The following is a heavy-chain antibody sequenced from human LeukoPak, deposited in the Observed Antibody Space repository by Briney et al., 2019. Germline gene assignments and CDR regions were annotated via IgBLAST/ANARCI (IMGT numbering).Heavy chain of an antibody. CDR2: ISRSSSDI. CDR1: GFSFSSYS. Sequence: GSLRLSCAASGFSFSSYSMSWVRQAPGKGLEWVSFISRSSSDIYHADSVKGRFTISRDNAKNSLYLQMNSLRAEDTAVYYCARDLPAAVDWGQGTLVTVSS. J-gene: IGHJ4*02. D-gene: IGHD2-2*01. CDR3: ARDLPAAVD. V-gene: IGHV3-21*01.